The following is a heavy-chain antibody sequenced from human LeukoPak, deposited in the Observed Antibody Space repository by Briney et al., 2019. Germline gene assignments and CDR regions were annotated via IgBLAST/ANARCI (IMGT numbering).Heavy chain of an antibody. D-gene: IGHD2-15*01. CDR1: GFTFSSYA. V-gene: IGHV3-23*01. Sequence: GGSLRLSCAASGFTFSSYAMSWVRQAPGKGLEWVSAISGSGGSTYYADSVKGRFTISRDNSKNRLYLQMNSLRAEDTAVYYCAKEATACSGGRCHFDYWGQGTLVTVSS. J-gene: IGHJ4*02. CDR3: AKEATACSGGRCHFDY. CDR2: ISGSGGST.